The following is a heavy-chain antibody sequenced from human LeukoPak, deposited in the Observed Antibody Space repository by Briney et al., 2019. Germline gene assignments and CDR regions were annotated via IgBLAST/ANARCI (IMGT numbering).Heavy chain of an antibody. Sequence: GGSLRLSCAASGFTFSTSWMHWVRQVPGKGLVWVSPIKSDGSTTSYADFAKGRFTISRDNAKNTLYLQMNSLRAEDTAVYYCADVGVESWGQGTLVTVSS. CDR1: GFTFSTSW. CDR3: ADVGVES. J-gene: IGHJ4*02. CDR2: IKSDGSTT. D-gene: IGHD3-10*02. V-gene: IGHV3-74*01.